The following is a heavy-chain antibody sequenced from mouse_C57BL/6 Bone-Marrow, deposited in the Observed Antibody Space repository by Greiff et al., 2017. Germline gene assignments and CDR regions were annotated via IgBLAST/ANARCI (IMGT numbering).Heavy chain of an antibody. Sequence: DVMLVESGEGLVKPGGSLKLSCAASGFTFSSYAMSWVRQTPEKRLEWVAYISSGGDYIYYADTVKGRFTISRDNARNTLYLQMSSLKSEDTAMYYCTREGYSNVYYFDYWGQGTTLTVSS. CDR2: ISSGGDYI. CDR1: GFTFSSYA. D-gene: IGHD2-5*01. J-gene: IGHJ2*01. V-gene: IGHV5-9-1*02. CDR3: TREGYSNVYYFDY.